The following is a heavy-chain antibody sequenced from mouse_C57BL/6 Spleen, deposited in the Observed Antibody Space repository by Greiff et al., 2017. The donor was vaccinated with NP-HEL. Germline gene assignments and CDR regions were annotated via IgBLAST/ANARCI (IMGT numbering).Heavy chain of an antibody. D-gene: IGHD2-3*01. CDR2: IDPNSGGT. Sequence: QVQLQQPGAELVKPGASVKLSCKASGYTFTSYWMHWVKQRPGRGLEWIGRIDPNSGGTKYNEKFKSKATLTVDKPSSTAYMQLSSLTSEDSAVYYCARRNDGYYDYAMDYWGQGTSVTVSS. V-gene: IGHV1-72*01. CDR3: ARRNDGYYDYAMDY. CDR1: GYTFTSYW. J-gene: IGHJ4*01.